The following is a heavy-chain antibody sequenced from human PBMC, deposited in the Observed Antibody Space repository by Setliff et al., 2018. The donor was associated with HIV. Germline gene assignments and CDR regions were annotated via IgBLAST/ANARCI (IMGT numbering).Heavy chain of an antibody. J-gene: IGHJ4*02. CDR1: GHTLTELS. Sequence: ASVKVSCKVSGHTLTELSMHWVRQAPGKGLEWMGGFDPEDAETIYAQNFQGRVTMTEDTSTDTAYMELSSLRSEDTAFYYCARDKGIREAASLDYWGQGSLVTVSS. V-gene: IGHV1-24*01. CDR3: ARDKGIREAASLDY. CDR2: FDPEDAET. D-gene: IGHD6-13*01.